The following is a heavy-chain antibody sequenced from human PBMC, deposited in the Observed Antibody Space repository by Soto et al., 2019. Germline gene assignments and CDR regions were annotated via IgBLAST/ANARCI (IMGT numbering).Heavy chain of an antibody. D-gene: IGHD3-3*01. Sequence: ASVKVSCKASGGTFSSYAISWVRQAPGQGLEWMGGIIPIFGTANYAQKFQGRVTITADESTSTAYMELSSLRSEDTAVYYCASALRGYDFWSGYYPPPYSYYYGMDVWGQGTTVTVSS. CDR1: GGTFSSYA. CDR3: ASALRGYDFWSGYYPPPYSYYYGMDV. J-gene: IGHJ6*02. V-gene: IGHV1-69*13. CDR2: IIPIFGTA.